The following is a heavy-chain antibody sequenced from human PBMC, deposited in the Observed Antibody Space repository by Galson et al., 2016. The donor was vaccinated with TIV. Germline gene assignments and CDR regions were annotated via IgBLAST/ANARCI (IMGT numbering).Heavy chain of an antibody. Sequence: SVKVSCKASGYTFSSYGISWVRQAPGQGLEWMGWINAFNDNKHYAQKLQGRVTMTSDTFTSTGYMELRSHKSDDTAVDYCARVSADSSGGAAQFDSWGQGTLVTVSS. V-gene: IGHV1-18*01. D-gene: IGHD6-19*01. CDR2: INAFNDNK. J-gene: IGHJ4*02. CDR3: ARVSADSSGGAAQFDS. CDR1: GYTFSSYG.